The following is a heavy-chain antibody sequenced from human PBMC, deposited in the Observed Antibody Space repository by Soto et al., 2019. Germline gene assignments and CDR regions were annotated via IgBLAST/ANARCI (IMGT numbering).Heavy chain of an antibody. D-gene: IGHD3-3*01. V-gene: IGHV4-59*01. CDR1: GGSISSYY. J-gene: IGHJ6*02. CDR3: ARAKRVLRFLEWSKTDYYYYGMDV. Sequence: SETLSLTCTVSGGSISSYYWSWIRQPPGKGLEWIGYIYYSGSTNYNPSLKSRVTISVDTSKNQFSLKLSSVTAADTAVYYCARAKRVLRFLEWSKTDYYYYGMDVWGQGTTVTVSS. CDR2: IYYSGST.